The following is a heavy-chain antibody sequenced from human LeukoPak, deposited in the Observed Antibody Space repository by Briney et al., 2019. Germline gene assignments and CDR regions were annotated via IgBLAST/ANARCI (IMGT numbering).Heavy chain of an antibody. D-gene: IGHD3/OR15-3a*01. CDR1: GGSISSSSYS. Sequence: SETLSLTCTVSGGSISSSSYSWSWVRQPPGKGLEWIGYIYYGGNTYYNPSLKSRLTISLDTSNNQFSLKLSSVTAADTAVYYCARGLDPNGWYDAFDIWGQGTMVTVSS. J-gene: IGHJ3*02. CDR3: ARGLDPNGWYDAFDI. CDR2: IYYGGNT. V-gene: IGHV4-30-4*07.